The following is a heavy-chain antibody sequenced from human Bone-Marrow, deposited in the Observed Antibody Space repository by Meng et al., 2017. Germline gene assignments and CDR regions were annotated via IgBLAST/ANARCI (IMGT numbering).Heavy chain of an antibody. CDR3: ARDRWGSSWAYYYYYGMDV. V-gene: IGHV6-1*01. Sequence: SQTLSLTCAISGDSVSSNSAAWNWIRQSPSRGLEWLGRTYYRSKWYNDYAVSVKSRITINPDTSKNQFSLQLNSVTPEDTAVYYCARDRWGSSWAYYYYYGMDVWGQGTTVTVSS. CDR2: TYYRSKWYN. J-gene: IGHJ6*02. D-gene: IGHD6-13*01. CDR1: GDSVSSNSAA.